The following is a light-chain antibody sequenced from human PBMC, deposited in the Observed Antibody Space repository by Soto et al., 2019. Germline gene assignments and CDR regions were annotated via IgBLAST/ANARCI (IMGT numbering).Light chain of an antibody. Sequence: EIVMTQSPATLSVSPGEGATLSCKASQNVYNNLAWYQQRPGQPPRLLIYDASTRATGISARFSGSGYGTEFTLAICSLQYEDFAVYFLQQCRNWPLTFGGGTEVDIK. CDR3: QQCRNWPLT. J-gene: IGKJ4*01. CDR2: DAS. CDR1: QNVYNN. V-gene: IGKV3-15*01.